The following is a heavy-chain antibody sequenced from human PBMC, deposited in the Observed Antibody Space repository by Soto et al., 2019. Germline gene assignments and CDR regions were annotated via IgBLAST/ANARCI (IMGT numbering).Heavy chain of an antibody. D-gene: IGHD2-2*01. CDR2: ITSSSSTI. V-gene: IGHV3-48*01. Sequence: EVQLVESGGGLVQPGGYMRLSCAASGFTFSRYAMNWVRQAPGKGLEWVSFITSSSSTIYYADSVRGRFTISRDNAKNSVYLQVNSVRAEDTAIYYCARDIVVVPAAHSDSWGQGTLVTVSS. CDR3: ARDIVVVPAAHSDS. CDR1: GFTFSRYA. J-gene: IGHJ4*02.